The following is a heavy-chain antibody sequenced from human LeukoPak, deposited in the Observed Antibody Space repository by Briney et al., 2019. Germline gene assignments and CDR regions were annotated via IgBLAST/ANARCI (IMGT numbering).Heavy chain of an antibody. CDR1: GFTFSGSA. D-gene: IGHD3-10*01. V-gene: IGHV3-73*01. J-gene: IGHJ4*02. Sequence: GGSLRLSCAASGFTFSGSAMHWVRQASGKGLEWVGRIRSKANSYATAYAASVKGRFTISRDDSKNTAYLQMNSLKTEDTAVYYCTRHSVAYGSGSYNDYWGQGTLVTVSS. CDR3: TRHSVAYGSGSYNDY. CDR2: IRSKANSYAT.